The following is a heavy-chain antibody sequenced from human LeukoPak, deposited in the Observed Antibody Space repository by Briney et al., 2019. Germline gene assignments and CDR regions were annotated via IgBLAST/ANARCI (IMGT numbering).Heavy chain of an antibody. J-gene: IGHJ6*03. V-gene: IGHV1-69*06. CDR2: IIPIFGTA. D-gene: IGHD6-19*01. CDR3: ARAGYSSGWYRRGGNNYYYYYIDV. Sequence: ASVKVSCKASGGTFSSYAISWVRQAPGQGLEWMGGIIPIFGTANYAQKFQGRVTITADKSTNTAYMELSSLRSEDTAVYYCARAGYSSGWYRRGGNNYYYYYIDVWGKGTTVTVSS. CDR1: GGTFSSYA.